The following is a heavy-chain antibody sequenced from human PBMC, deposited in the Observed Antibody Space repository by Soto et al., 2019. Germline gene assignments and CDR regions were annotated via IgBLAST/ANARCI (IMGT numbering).Heavy chain of an antibody. J-gene: IGHJ4*02. CDR1: GFTFSSYA. V-gene: IGHV3-23*01. D-gene: IGHD3-22*01. CDR2: ISGSGGST. Sequence: GGSLRLSCAASGFTFSSYAMSWVRQAPGKGLEWVSAISGSGGSTYYADSVKGRFTISRDNSKNTLYLQMNSLRAEDTAVYYYAKDLSSSGYYYTIDYWGQGTLVTVSS. CDR3: AKDLSSSGYYYTIDY.